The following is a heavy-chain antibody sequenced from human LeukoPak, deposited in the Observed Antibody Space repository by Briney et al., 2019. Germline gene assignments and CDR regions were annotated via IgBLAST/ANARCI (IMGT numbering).Heavy chain of an antibody. CDR2: ISSSSSYI. V-gene: IGHV3-21*01. J-gene: IGHJ4*02. CDR3: ARDRDFTIFGVVTSFDC. Sequence: GGSLRLSCAASGFTFSSYSMNWVRQAPGKGLEWVSSISSSSSYIYYADSVKGRFTISRDNAKNSLYLQMNSLRAEDTAVYYCARDRDFTIFGVVTSFDCWGQGTLVTVSS. D-gene: IGHD3-3*01. CDR1: GFTFSSYS.